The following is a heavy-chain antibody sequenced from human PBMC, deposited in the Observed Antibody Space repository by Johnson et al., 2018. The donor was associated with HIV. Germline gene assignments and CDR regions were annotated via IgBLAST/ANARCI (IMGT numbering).Heavy chain of an antibody. V-gene: IGHV3-74*02. CDR2: INSDGTAT. J-gene: IGHJ3*02. CDR3: ATYSSSWYKGGYAFDI. CDR1: GFTFSTPW. D-gene: IGHD6-13*01. Sequence: VQLVESGGGVVQPGRSLRLSCAASGFTFSTPWMHWVRQAPGKGLEWVSRINSDGTATTYADSVKGRFAISRDNAKNSLYLQMNSLRAEDTAVYYCATYSSSWYKGGYAFDIWGQGTMVTVSS.